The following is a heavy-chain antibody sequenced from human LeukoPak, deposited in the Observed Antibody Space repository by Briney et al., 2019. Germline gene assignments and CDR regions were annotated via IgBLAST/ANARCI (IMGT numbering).Heavy chain of an antibody. J-gene: IGHJ4*02. CDR1: GGSISSYY. Sequence: SETLSLTCTVSGGSISSYYWSWIRQPPGKGLEWIGYIYYSGSTNYNPSLKSRVTISVDTSKNQFSLKLSFVTAADTAVYYCARHNNYDFWSGYYLDYWGQGTLVTVSS. CDR3: ARHNNYDFWSGYYLDY. CDR2: IYYSGST. D-gene: IGHD3-3*01. V-gene: IGHV4-59*08.